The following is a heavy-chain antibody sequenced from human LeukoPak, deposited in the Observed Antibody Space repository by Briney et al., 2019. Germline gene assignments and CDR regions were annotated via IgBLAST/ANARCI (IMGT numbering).Heavy chain of an antibody. CDR2: IYHSRST. V-gene: IGHV4-59*08. CDR1: GGSISKYY. D-gene: IGHD4-17*01. CDR3: ARPYDYGDYGWYFDL. Sequence: PSETLSLTCTVSGGSISKYYWSWIRQPPGKGLEWIGSIYHSRSTYYNPSLKSRVTISVDTSKNQFSLKLSSVTAADTAVYYCARPYDYGDYGWYFDLWGRGTLVTVSS. J-gene: IGHJ2*01.